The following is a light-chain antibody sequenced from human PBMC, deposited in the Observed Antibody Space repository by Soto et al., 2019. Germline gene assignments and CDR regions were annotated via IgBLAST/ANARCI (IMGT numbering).Light chain of an antibody. J-gene: IGLJ1*01. CDR2: EVS. CDR1: SSDVGGYNY. V-gene: IGLV2-8*01. CDR3: NSYAGSNNFYV. Sequence: QSALTQPPSASGSPGQSVTISCTGTSSDVGGYNYVSWYQHHPGKAPKLIIFEVSQRPSGVPDRFSGSKSGNTASLTVSGLQAEDDADYYCNSYAGSNNFYVFGTGTKLTVL.